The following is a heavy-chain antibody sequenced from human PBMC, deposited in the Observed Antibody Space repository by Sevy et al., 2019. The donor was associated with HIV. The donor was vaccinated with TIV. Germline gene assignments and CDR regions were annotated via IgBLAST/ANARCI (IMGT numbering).Heavy chain of an antibody. CDR2: ITPNNGDT. CDR3: ARAPSGSQGPGQYFHH. CDR1: GCTFTNYH. Sequence: ASVKVSCKASGCTFTNYHITWVRQAPGQGLEWMGRITPNNGDTNYAQRLQGRVTMTTDTSTSTVYMELRSLRSDDMAVYYCARAPSGSQGPGQYFHHWGQGTLVTVSS. V-gene: IGHV1-18*03. J-gene: IGHJ1*01. D-gene: IGHD1-26*01.